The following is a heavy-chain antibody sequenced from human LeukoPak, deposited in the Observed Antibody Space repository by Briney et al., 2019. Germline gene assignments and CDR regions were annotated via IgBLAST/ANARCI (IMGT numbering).Heavy chain of an antibody. V-gene: IGHV3-21*01. D-gene: IGHD5-24*01. CDR1: GFTFSSYS. J-gene: IGHJ4*02. CDR3: ARDRVDVEMATIYFDY. Sequence: GGSLRLSCAASGFTFSSYSMNWVRQAPGKGLEWVSSISSSSSCIYYADSVKGRFTISRDNAKNSLYLQMNSLRAEDTAVYYCARDRVDVEMATIYFDYWGQGTLVTVSS. CDR2: ISSSSSCI.